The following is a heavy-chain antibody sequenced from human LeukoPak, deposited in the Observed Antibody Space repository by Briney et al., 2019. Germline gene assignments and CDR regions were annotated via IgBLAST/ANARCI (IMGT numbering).Heavy chain of an antibody. Sequence: PGGSLRLSCAASGFTFRVYAMHWVRQTPGKGLEWVAVIWSDGNNKHYADSVKGRFTISRDNSKNTVYLQMNSLRAEDTAVYYCAKDIVVVPAAMGRWGQGTLVTVSS. D-gene: IGHD2-2*01. CDR1: GFTFRVYA. V-gene: IGHV3-33*06. J-gene: IGHJ4*02. CDR3: AKDIVVVPAAMGR. CDR2: IWSDGNNK.